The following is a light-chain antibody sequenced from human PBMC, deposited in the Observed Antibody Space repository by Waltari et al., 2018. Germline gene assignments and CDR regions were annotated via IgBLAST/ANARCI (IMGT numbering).Light chain of an antibody. V-gene: IGLV3-19*01. CDR2: GKN. CDR3: NSRDSSGHPFV. J-gene: IGLJ1*01. Sequence: SSELTQDLAVSVAVGQTVWITCQGDSLRAYHANWYHQKPGQAPPLDMYGKNNRPSGIPDRFSGSYSGDTASLTITGAQAEDEGAYYCNSRDSSGHPFVFGTGTKLTVL. CDR1: SLRAYH.